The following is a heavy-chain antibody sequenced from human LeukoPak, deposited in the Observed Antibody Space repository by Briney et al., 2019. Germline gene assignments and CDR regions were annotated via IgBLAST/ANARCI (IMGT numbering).Heavy chain of an antibody. Sequence: PSETLSLTCAVSGGSISSGGYSWSWIRQPPGKGLEWIGYIYHSGSTYYNPSLKSRVTISVDRSKNQFSLKLSSVTAADTAVYFCGRDGGYGQYYYWGRGTLVTVSS. J-gene: IGHJ4*02. CDR3: GRDGGYGQYYY. CDR1: GGSISSGGYS. V-gene: IGHV4-30-2*01. D-gene: IGHD2/OR15-2a*01. CDR2: IYHSGST.